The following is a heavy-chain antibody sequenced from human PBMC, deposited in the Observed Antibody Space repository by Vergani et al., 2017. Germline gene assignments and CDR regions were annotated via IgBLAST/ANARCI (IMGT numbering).Heavy chain of an antibody. D-gene: IGHD4-11*01. J-gene: IGHJ4*02. CDR1: GFTFSSYG. CDR2: IRYDGSNE. Sequence: QVQLVESGGGVVQRGGSLRLSCAASGFTFSSYGMHWVRQAPGKGLEWVAFIRYDGSNEYYTEAVRGRFTISRDSSKTLYLQMDSLRVEDTAMYFCARDLSYSTAWPFFDSRGQGTLVTVSS. V-gene: IGHV3-30*02. CDR3: ARDLSYSTAWPFFDS.